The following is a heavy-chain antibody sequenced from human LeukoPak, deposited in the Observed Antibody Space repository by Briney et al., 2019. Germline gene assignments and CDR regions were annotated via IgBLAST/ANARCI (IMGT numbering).Heavy chain of an antibody. CDR1: CRSISSYY. CDR3: AGHKGHYDILTGSRTHYYYYMDV. J-gene: IGHJ6*03. Sequence: RPSETLSLTCTVSCRSISSYYWSWIRQPPGKGLEWIGYIYYSGSTNYNPSLKSRVTISVDTSKNQFSLKLSSVTAADTAVYFSAGHKGHYDILTGSRTHYYYYMDVWGKGTTVTVSS. CDR2: IYYSGST. V-gene: IGHV4-59*08. D-gene: IGHD3-9*01.